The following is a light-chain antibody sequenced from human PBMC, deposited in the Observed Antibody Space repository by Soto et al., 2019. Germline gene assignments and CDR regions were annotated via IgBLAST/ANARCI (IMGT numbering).Light chain of an antibody. CDR3: QQYGSSPVT. V-gene: IGKV3-20*01. J-gene: IGKJ1*01. CDR1: QSVSSSY. Sequence: EIVLTQSRGTLSLSPGERATLSCRASQSVSSSYLAWYQQKPGQAPRLLIYGASSRATGIPDRFSGSGSGTDFTLTISRLEPEDFALYYCQQYGSSPVTFGQGTKVEI. CDR2: GAS.